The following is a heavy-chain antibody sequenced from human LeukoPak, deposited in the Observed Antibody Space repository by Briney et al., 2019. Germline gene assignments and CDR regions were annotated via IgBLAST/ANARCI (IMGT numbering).Heavy chain of an antibody. D-gene: IGHD3-3*01. J-gene: IGHJ4*02. CDR2: IYSSGYT. V-gene: IGHV4-59*02. CDR3: ARGSRSPYTMGYYFDY. CDR1: GGSVSSSH. Sequence: SETLSLTCSVSGGSVSSSHWSWIRQPPGKELEWTGHIYSSGYTKYNPSLKSRVTISVDTSKNQFSLTLSSVTAADTAVYYCARGSRSPYTMGYYFDYWGQGSLVTVSS.